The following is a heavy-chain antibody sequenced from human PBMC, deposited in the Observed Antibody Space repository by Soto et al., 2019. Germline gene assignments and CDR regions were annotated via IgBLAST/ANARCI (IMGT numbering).Heavy chain of an antibody. Sequence: EVQLVESGGGLVQPGGFLRLSCAASGFTFSSYEMNWVRQAPGKGLEWVSYISSSGSTIYYADSVKGRFTISRDNAKNSLYLQMNSLRAEDTAVYYCARSPGYDILTGYYDWGQGTLVTVSS. J-gene: IGHJ4*02. CDR3: ARSPGYDILTGYYD. CDR2: ISSSGSTI. V-gene: IGHV3-48*03. CDR1: GFTFSSYE. D-gene: IGHD3-9*01.